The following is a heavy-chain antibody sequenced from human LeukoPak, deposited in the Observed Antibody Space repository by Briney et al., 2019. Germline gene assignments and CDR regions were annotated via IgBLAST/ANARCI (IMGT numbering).Heavy chain of an antibody. J-gene: IGHJ6*04. CDR2: IYYSGST. D-gene: IGHD3-3*01. Sequence: SETLSLTCTVSGGSISSYYWSWIRQPPGKGLEWIGYIYYSGSTNYNPSLKSRVTISVDTSKNQFSLKLSSVTAADTAVYYCARDQSLGGITIFGVVIGPMDVWGKGTTVTVSS. CDR3: ARDQSLGGITIFGVVIGPMDV. V-gene: IGHV4-59*01. CDR1: GGSISSYY.